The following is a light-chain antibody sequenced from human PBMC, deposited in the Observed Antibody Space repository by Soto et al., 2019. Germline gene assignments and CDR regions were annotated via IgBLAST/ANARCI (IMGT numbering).Light chain of an antibody. Sequence: ILLRHSPALLSLSPGERATLSCRASQSVSSYLAWYQQKPGQAPRLLIYDASNRATGIPARFSGSGSGTDFTLTISSLEPEDFAVYYCQQRSNWPITFGQGTRLEI. CDR2: DAS. CDR1: QSVSSY. V-gene: IGKV3-11*01. J-gene: IGKJ5*01. CDR3: QQRSNWPIT.